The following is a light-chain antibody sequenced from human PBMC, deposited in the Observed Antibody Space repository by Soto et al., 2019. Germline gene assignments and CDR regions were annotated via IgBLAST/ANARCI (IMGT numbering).Light chain of an antibody. V-gene: IGLV1-44*01. J-gene: IGLJ3*02. CDR3: ATWDDSLNGRWV. CDR2: NNN. Sequence: QSVVTQPPSASGTPWQRVTISCSGSSSNIGTNSVNWYQHLPGAAPRLLIFNNNQRPSGVPDRFSGSKSGTSASLAISGLQSDDEADYFCATWDDSLNGRWVFGGGTKVTVL. CDR1: SSNIGTNS.